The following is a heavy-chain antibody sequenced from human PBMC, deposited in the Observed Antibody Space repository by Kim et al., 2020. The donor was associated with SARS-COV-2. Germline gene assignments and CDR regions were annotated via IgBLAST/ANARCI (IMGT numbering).Heavy chain of an antibody. CDR3: ARVSTYYYNY. J-gene: IGHJ4*02. CDR1: GDSISSGGYY. D-gene: IGHD3-22*01. Sequence: SETLSLTCTVSGDSISSGGYYWSWIRQHPGQGLEWIGYISYSGITYYNPSLKSRVTISVDTSKNQFSLKLSSVTAADTAVYYCARVSTYYYNYWGQGILV. CDR2: ISYSGIT. V-gene: IGHV4-31*03.